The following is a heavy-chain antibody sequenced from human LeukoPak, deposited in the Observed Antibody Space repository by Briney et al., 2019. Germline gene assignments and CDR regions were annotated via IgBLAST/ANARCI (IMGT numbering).Heavy chain of an antibody. J-gene: IGHJ4*02. V-gene: IGHV4-39*07. Sequence: SETLSLTCTVSGGSISSSSYYWGWIRQPPGKGLEWIGEINHSGSTNYNPSLKSRVTISVDTSKNQFSLKLSSVTAADTAVYYCAKGGWNFDYWGQGTLVTVSS. D-gene: IGHD6-19*01. CDR3: AKGGWNFDY. CDR1: GGSISSSSYY. CDR2: INHSGST.